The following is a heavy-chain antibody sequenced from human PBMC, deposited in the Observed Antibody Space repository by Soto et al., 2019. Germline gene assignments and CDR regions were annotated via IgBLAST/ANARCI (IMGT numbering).Heavy chain of an antibody. CDR3: ARRGGAPDYYYYYMDV. V-gene: IGHV1-69*02. CDR2: IIPILGIA. J-gene: IGHJ6*03. D-gene: IGHD2-15*01. CDR1: GGTFSSYT. Sequence: SVKVSCKASGGTFSSYTISWVRQAPGQGLEWMGRIIPILGIANYAQKFQGRVTITADKSTSTAYLQWSSLKASDTAMYYCARRGGAPDYYYYYMDVWGKGTTVTVSS.